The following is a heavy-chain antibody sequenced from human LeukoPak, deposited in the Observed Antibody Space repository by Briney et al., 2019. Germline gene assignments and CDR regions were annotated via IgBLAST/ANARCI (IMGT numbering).Heavy chain of an antibody. D-gene: IGHD3-10*01. J-gene: IGHJ4*02. CDR1: GYTFSR. V-gene: IGHV3-74*01. CDR3: TTDTFGARDS. CDR2: INEDGSST. Sequence: PGGSLRPSCAASGYTFSRMHWVRQPPGKGLVWVSRINEDGSSTSYAESVGGRFTISRDNAKNTLYLQMNSLRAEDAAVYYCTTDTFGARDSWGQGTLVTVSS.